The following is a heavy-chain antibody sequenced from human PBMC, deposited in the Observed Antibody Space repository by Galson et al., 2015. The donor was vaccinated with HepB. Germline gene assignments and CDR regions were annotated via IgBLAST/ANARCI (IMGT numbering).Heavy chain of an antibody. Sequence: SLRLSCAVSGFSFSDYSMNWVRQAPGGGLEWVASISTRSSYISYADSVRGRFIISRDNAQNSLHLQMYSLRAEDTAVYYCARLSGPGSRSHYFQYGLGVWGQGTTVTVSS. V-gene: IGHV3-21*06. CDR2: ISTRSSYI. CDR3: ARLSGPGSRSHYFQYGLGV. D-gene: IGHD1-14*01. CDR1: GFSFSDYS. J-gene: IGHJ6*02.